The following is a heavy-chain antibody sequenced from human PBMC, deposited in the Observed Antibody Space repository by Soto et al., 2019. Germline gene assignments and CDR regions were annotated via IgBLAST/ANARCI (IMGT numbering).Heavy chain of an antibody. V-gene: IGHV1-8*01. CDR3: ARGPLWGTYDISGYNFQH. J-gene: IGHJ1*01. D-gene: IGHD3-22*01. CDR2: MNPNSGNA. Sequence: QVQLVQSGAELKKPGASVKVSCKASGYTFTSFDINWVRQATGQGLEWMGWMNPNSGNAGSAQNFQGRVTMTSNTATGTAYMELSSLTSEDTAVYYCARGPLWGTYDISGYNFQHWGEGTLVTVSS. CDR1: GYTFTSFD.